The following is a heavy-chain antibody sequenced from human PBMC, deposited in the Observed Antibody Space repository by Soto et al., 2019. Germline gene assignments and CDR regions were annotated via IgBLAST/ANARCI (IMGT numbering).Heavy chain of an antibody. J-gene: IGHJ4*02. V-gene: IGHV1-46*03. CDR2: INPSGGST. Sequence: QVQLVQSGAEVKKPGASVKVSCKASGYTFTSYYMHWVRQAPGQGLEWMGIINPSGGSTSYAQKCQGRVTRTRDTSTSTVYMELSSLRSEDTAVYYCARARPYSSGWYYFDYWGQGTLVTVSS. CDR3: ARARPYSSGWYYFDY. CDR1: GYTFTSYY. D-gene: IGHD6-19*01.